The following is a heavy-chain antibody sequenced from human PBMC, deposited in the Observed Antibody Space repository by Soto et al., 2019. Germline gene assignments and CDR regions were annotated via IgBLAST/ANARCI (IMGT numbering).Heavy chain of an antibody. CDR3: AADKAMRDFWSGYRPSHWFDP. CDR1: GYTLTELS. V-gene: IGHV1-24*01. Sequence: GASVKVSCKVSGYTLTELSMHWVRQAPGKGLEWMGGFDPEDGETIYAQKFQGRVTMTEDTSTDTAYMELSSLRSEDTAVYYCAADKAMRDFWSGYRPSHWFDPWGQGTLVTVSS. J-gene: IGHJ5*02. CDR2: FDPEDGET. D-gene: IGHD3-3*01.